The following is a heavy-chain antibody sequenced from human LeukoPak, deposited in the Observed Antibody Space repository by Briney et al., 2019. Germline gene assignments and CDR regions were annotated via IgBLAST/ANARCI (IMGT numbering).Heavy chain of an antibody. Sequence: GGSLRLSCAASGFTFSSYAMSWVRQAPGKGLEWVSAISGSGGSTYYADSVKSRFTISRDNSKNTLYLQMNSLRAEDTAVYYCAKAIRIQLWSYFDYWGQGTLVTVSS. CDR1: GFTFSSYA. J-gene: IGHJ4*01. CDR3: AKAIRIQLWSYFDY. V-gene: IGHV3-23*01. CDR2: ISGSGGST. D-gene: IGHD5-18*01.